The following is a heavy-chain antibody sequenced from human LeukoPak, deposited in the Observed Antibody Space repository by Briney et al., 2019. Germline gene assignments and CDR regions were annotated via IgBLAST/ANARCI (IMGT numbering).Heavy chain of an antibody. CDR3: AKELLWFGELSGTHPEFDY. Sequence: PGGSLRLSCAASGFTFSSYAMSWVRQASGKGLEWVSTISGSGGSTYYADSVKGRFTISRDNSKNTLYLQMNSLRAEDTAVYYCAKELLWFGELSGTHPEFDYWGQGTLVTVSS. V-gene: IGHV3-23*01. CDR1: GFTFSSYA. D-gene: IGHD3-10*01. J-gene: IGHJ4*02. CDR2: ISGSGGST.